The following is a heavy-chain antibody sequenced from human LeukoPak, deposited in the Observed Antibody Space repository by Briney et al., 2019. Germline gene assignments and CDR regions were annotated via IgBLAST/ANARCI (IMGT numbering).Heavy chain of an antibody. D-gene: IGHD1-26*01. CDR2: IRSKAYGGTT. V-gene: IGHV3-49*04. Sequence: PGTSLRLSCTASGFTFGDYAMSWVRQAPGKGLEWVGFIRSKAYGGTTEYAASVKGRFTISRDDSKSIAYLQINSLKTEDTAVYYCTRVEWEVFDYWGQGTLVTVSS. CDR3: TRVEWEVFDY. CDR1: GFTFGDYA. J-gene: IGHJ4*02.